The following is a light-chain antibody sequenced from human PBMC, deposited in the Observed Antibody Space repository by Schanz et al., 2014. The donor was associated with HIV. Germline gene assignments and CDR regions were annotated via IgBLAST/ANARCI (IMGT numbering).Light chain of an antibody. V-gene: IGLV2-14*01. CDR1: SSDVGGYNY. J-gene: IGLJ1*01. CDR3: DSYTSSSTHV. CDR2: DVS. Sequence: QSVLTQPASVSGSPGQSITISCTGTSSDVGGYNYVSWYQQHPGKAPKLMIYDVSNRPSGISNRFSGSKSGNTASLTISGLQVEDEADYYCDSYTSSSTHVFGTGTKLTDL.